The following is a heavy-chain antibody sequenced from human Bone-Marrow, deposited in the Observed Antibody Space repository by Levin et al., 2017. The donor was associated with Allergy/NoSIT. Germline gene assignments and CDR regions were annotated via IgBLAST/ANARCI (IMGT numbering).Heavy chain of an antibody. V-gene: IGHV3-48*03. CDR1: GFSFTAYE. J-gene: IGHJ6*03. D-gene: IGHD3-3*01. Sequence: GESLKISCVVSGFSFTAYEMSWVRQAPGKGLEWVSYITTAGGTKKYADSVKGRFTISRDNGKNSVYLQMNSLRGEDTAVYYCVRVDTISGVDYMDGWGKGTTVTVSS. CDR2: ITTAGGTK. CDR3: VRVDTISGVDYMDG.